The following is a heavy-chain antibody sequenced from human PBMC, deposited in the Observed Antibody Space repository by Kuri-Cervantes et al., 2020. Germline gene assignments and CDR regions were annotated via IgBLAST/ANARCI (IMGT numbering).Heavy chain of an antibody. CDR2: ISTYNGKT. CDR1: GGTFSRYG. D-gene: IGHD2-15*01. J-gene: IGHJ6*02. V-gene: IGHV1-18*01. CDR3: ARVCSGGSCSPYYFYGMDV. Sequence: ASVKVSCKASGGTFSRYGINWVRQAPGQGLEWMGWISTYNGKTNYAQKFQGRVTMTTDTSTSTAYMEVRSLRSDDTAVYYCARVCSGGSCSPYYFYGMDVWGQGTTVTVSS.